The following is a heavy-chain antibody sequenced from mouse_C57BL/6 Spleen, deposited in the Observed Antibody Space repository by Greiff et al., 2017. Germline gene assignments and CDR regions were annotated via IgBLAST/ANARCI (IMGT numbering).Heavy chain of an antibody. CDR1: GFTFSSYT. CDR2: ISGGGGNT. V-gene: IGHV5-9*01. D-gene: IGHD2-4*01. CDR3: ARHYDYDDGYYAMDY. J-gene: IGHJ4*01. Sequence: EVMLVESGGGLVKPGGSLKLSCAASGFTFSSYTMSWVSQTPEKRLEWVATISGGGGNTYYPDSVKGRFTISIDKAKNTLYLQVSSLRSEDTALYYCARHYDYDDGYYAMDYWGQGTSVTVSS.